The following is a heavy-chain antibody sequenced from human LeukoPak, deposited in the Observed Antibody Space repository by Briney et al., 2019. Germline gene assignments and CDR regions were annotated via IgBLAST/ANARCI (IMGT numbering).Heavy chain of an antibody. J-gene: IGHJ4*02. CDR3: AKEVAAGAGTDNRGDDY. CDR1: GFIFSNYA. D-gene: IGHD6-19*01. Sequence: GGSLRLSCAASGFIFSNYAINWVRQAPGKGLEWVSVISDSGGSTYYADSVKGRFTISRDNSKNTLYLQMNSLRAEDTAVYYCAKEVAAGAGTDNRGDDYWGQGTLVTVSS. CDR2: ISDSGGST. V-gene: IGHV3-23*01.